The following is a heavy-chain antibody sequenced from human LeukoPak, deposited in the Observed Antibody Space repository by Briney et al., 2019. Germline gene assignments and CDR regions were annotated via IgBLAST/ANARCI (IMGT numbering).Heavy chain of an antibody. Sequence: ASVKVSCKASGYSLTSFGISWVRQAPGQGLEWMGWISTYNANTNYAQKYQGRVTMTTDTSTSTAYMELRSLRSDDTAVYFCARVFSFGDYIWGSYRYYFDYWGQGTLVTVSS. CDR3: ARVFSFGDYIWGSYRYYFDY. D-gene: IGHD3-16*02. J-gene: IGHJ4*02. V-gene: IGHV1-18*01. CDR2: ISTYNANT. CDR1: GYSLTSFG.